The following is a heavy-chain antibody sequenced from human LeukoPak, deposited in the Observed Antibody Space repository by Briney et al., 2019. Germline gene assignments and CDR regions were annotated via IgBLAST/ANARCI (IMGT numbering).Heavy chain of an antibody. CDR3: AKYVWGSYPTFEDY. V-gene: IGHV4-59*01. CDR1: GGSISSYY. Sequence: TSETLSLTCTVSGGSISSYYWSWIRQPPGKGLEWIGYISYSGSTNYNPSLKSRVTISVDTSKNQFSLKLSSVTAADTAVYYCAKYVWGSYPTFEDYWGPGTLVTVSS. D-gene: IGHD3-16*02. J-gene: IGHJ4*02. CDR2: ISYSGST.